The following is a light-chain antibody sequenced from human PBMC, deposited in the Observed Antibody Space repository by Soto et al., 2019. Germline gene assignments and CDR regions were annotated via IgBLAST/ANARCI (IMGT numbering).Light chain of an antibody. V-gene: IGKV3-15*01. Sequence: EIVMTLSPAAVSVTPKERATLSCRASQSVSIDLAWYQQTPGQAPRLLIYGASTRATGIPVRFSGSASGTEFTLTISSLQSEDFTGYYCQQYNKWPLTVGQGTKVDIK. J-gene: IGKJ1*01. CDR1: QSVSID. CDR2: GAS. CDR3: QQYNKWPLT.